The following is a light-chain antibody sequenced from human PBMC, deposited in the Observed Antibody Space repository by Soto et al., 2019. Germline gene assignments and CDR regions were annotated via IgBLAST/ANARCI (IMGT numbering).Light chain of an antibody. V-gene: IGKV1-33*01. CDR1: QDINNY. J-gene: IGKJ5*01. Sequence: DIQMTHSPSSLSASVGDRVTISCHASQDINNYLNWFQQKPGKAPKLLIYDVLNLETGVPSRFSGSGSGAYFTLTISSLQPEDIATYYCQQYDKLPITFGQGTRLENK. CDR2: DVL. CDR3: QQYDKLPIT.